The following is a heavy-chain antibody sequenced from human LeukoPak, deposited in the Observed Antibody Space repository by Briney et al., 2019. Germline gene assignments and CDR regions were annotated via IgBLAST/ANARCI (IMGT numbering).Heavy chain of an antibody. V-gene: IGHV3-9*03. CDR3: AKGLGVASLIVDALDM. D-gene: IGHD3/OR15-3a*01. Sequence: GGSLRLSCAAAGFTFHDYAMHWVRQVPGKGLEWVSGITWNSGSVLYADSVRGRFTISRDNAKNSLYLQMNSLRPEDMAFYYCAKGLGVASLIVDALDMWGQGTMVTV. CDR2: ITWNSGSV. CDR1: GFTFHDYA. J-gene: IGHJ3*02.